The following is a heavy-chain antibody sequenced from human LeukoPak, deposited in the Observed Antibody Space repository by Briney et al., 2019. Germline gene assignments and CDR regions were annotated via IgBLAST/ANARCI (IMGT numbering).Heavy chain of an antibody. V-gene: IGHV3-74*01. CDR2: IASDGSST. D-gene: IGHD4-23*01. CDR1: GFTFSSYW. Sequence: GGSLRLSCAASGFTFSSYWMNWVRQAPGKELVWVSRIASDGSSTTYADSVKGRFSISRDNAKNTLYLQMNSLRVEDTAVYYCTRGRPHGNDYWGQGTLVTVSS. CDR3: TRGRPHGNDY. J-gene: IGHJ4*02.